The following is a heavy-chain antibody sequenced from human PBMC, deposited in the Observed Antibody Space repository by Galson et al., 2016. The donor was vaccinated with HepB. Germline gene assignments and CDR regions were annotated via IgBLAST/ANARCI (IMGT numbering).Heavy chain of an antibody. CDR1: GFTFKSRYS. D-gene: IGHD3-3*01. J-gene: IGHJ3*02. CDR3: ARDVDYAFDI. Sequence: SLRLSCAASGFTFKSRYSMNWVRQAPGKGLEWISYISNNNRIWYADSERGRFTISRDNDRNSLYLQMNSLRDEDTAVYYCARDVDYAFDIWGQGAMVTVSS. V-gene: IGHV3-48*02. CDR2: ISNNNRI.